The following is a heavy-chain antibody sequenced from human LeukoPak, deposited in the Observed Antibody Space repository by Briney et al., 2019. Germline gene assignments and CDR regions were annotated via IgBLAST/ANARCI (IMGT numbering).Heavy chain of an antibody. D-gene: IGHD2-15*01. CDR1: GGSLNGYY. J-gene: IGHJ2*01. CDR3: ARSYCIGVSCYWYFDL. CDR2: ISHSGIT. Sequence: SETLSLTCAVYGGSLNGYYWSWIRQPPGRGLEWIGEISHSGITNYNPSLESRVIISVDTSKNQFSLKLNSVTAADTAVYFCARSYCIGVSCYWYFDLWGRDNMVTVSS. V-gene: IGHV4-34*01.